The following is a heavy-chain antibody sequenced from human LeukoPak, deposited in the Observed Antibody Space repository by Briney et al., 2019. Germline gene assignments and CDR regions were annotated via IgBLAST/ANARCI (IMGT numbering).Heavy chain of an antibody. V-gene: IGHV3-74*01. CDR2: INGDGRNI. Sequence: GGSLRLSCVASGFTFSSYWMHWVRQDRRKGLVWVSRINGDGRNINYADSVKGRFTISRDNSKNTLYLQMNSLRAEDTAVYYCAKTGSERWLQFDYWGQGTLVTVSS. CDR1: GFTFSSYW. D-gene: IGHD5-24*01. J-gene: IGHJ4*02. CDR3: AKTGSERWLQFDY.